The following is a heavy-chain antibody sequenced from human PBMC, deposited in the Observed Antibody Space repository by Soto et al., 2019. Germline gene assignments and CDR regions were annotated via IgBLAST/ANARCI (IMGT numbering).Heavy chain of an antibody. J-gene: IGHJ4*02. D-gene: IGHD6-6*01. V-gene: IGHV1-3*01. Sequence: GASVKVSCKASGYTFTSYAMHLVRQAPGQRLEWMGWINAGNGNTKYSQKFQGRVTITRDTSASTAYMELSSLRSEDTAVYYCARGRDSSSPLFDYWGQGTLVTVSS. CDR2: INAGNGNT. CDR3: ARGRDSSSPLFDY. CDR1: GYTFTSYA.